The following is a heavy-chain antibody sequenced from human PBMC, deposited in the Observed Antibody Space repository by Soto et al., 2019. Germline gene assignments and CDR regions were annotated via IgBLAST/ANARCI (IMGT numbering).Heavy chain of an antibody. V-gene: IGHV3-21*01. CDR1: GFTFSSYV. Sequence: PGGSLRLSCAASGFTFSSYVMNWVRQAPGKGLEWVSSISSGSAYIYYADSVKGRLAISRDNAKTSLHLQMNSLRAEDMAVYYCATDMRSSSRPNVIDIWGQGTMVT. J-gene: IGHJ3*02. CDR3: ATDMRSSSRPNVIDI. D-gene: IGHD6-13*01. CDR2: ISSGSAYI.